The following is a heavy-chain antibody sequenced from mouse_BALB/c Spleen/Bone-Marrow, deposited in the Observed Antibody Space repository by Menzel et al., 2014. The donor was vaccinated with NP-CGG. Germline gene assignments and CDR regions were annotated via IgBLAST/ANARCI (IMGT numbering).Heavy chain of an antibody. CDR2: IRNKANGYTT. CDR1: GFTFTDYY. Sequence: EVQLVESGGGLVQPGGSLRLSCATSGFTFTDYYMSWVRQPPVKALEWLVFIRNKANGYTTEYSASVKGRFTISRDNSHSILYLQMNTLRAEDSATYYCAVRGITTATGAMDYWGQGTSVTVSS. J-gene: IGHJ4*01. V-gene: IGHV7-3*02. CDR3: AVRGITTATGAMDY. D-gene: IGHD1-2*01.